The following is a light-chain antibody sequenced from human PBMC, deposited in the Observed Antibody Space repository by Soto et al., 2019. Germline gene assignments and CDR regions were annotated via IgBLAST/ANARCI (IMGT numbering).Light chain of an antibody. CDR1: QSVSSN. V-gene: IGKV3-15*01. CDR3: QQYNNWHGT. J-gene: IGKJ1*01. CDR2: RAS. Sequence: DILMTQSPATLSLSPGGRATLSCRASQSVSSNLAWYQQKPGQAPRLLIQRASTRATGIPARFSGSGSGTEFTLPISSLQSEDFAVYFCQQYNNWHGTFGQGTKVEIK.